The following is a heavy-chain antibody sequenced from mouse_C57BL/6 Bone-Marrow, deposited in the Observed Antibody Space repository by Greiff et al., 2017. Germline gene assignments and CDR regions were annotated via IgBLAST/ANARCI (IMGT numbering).Heavy chain of an antibody. V-gene: IGHV1-80*01. CDR1: GYAFSSYW. J-gene: IGHJ1*03. CDR2: IYPGDGDT. CDR3: ARGDGYYPWYFDV. D-gene: IGHD2-3*01. Sequence: VQLQESGAELVKPGASVKISCKASGYAFSSYWMNWVKQRPGKGLEWIGQIYPGDGDTNYNGKFKGKATLTADKSSSTAYMQLSSLTSEDSAVYFCARGDGYYPWYFDVWGTGTTVTVSS.